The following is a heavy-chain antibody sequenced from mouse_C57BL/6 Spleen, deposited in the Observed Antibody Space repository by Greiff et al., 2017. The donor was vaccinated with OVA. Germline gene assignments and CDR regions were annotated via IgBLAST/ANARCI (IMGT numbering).Heavy chain of an antibody. V-gene: IGHV1-59*01. D-gene: IGHD1-1*01. CDR3: ARDYYGSSYRWYFDV. J-gene: IGHJ1*03. CDR1: GYTFTSYW. Sequence: QVQLQQPGAELVRPGTSVKLSCKASGYTFTSYWMHWVKQRPGQGLEWIGVIDPSDSYTNYNQKFKGKATLTVDTSSSTAYMQLSSLTSEDSAVYYSARDYYGSSYRWYFDVWGTGTTVTVSS. CDR2: IDPSDSYT.